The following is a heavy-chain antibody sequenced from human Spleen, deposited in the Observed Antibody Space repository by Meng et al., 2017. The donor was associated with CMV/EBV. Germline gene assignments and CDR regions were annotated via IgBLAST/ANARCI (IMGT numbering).Heavy chain of an antibody. Sequence: GGSLRLSCAASGIAFSGSGMHWVRQAPGRGLEWVAFIRYDGSNKYYADSVKGRFTISRDNSKNTLYLQMNSLRAEDTAVYYCAKWGGIVVVPAAINYYGMDVWGQGTTVTVSS. V-gene: IGHV3-30*02. CDR1: GIAFSGSG. CDR2: IRYDGSNK. J-gene: IGHJ6*02. CDR3: AKWGGIVVVPAAINYYGMDV. D-gene: IGHD2-2*02.